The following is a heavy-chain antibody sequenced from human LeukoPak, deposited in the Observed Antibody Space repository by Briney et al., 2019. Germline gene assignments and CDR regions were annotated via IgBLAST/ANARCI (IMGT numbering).Heavy chain of an antibody. CDR2: INHSGST. V-gene: IGHV4-34*01. J-gene: IGHJ4*02. Sequence: SETLSLTCAVYGGSFSGYYWSWIRQPPGKGLEWIGEINHSGSTNYNPSLKSRVTISVDTSKNQFSLKLSSVTAADTAVYYCANGSGYYYDSSGYQNWGQGTLVTVSS. D-gene: IGHD3-22*01. CDR1: GGSFSGYY. CDR3: ANGSGYYYDSSGYQN.